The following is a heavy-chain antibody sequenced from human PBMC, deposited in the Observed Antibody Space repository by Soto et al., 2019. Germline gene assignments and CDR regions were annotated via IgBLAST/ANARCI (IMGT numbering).Heavy chain of an antibody. CDR1: GYTFTSYD. D-gene: IGHD6-13*01. J-gene: IGHJ5*02. CDR3: AGRIAAAGTGYNWFDP. CDR2: MNPNSGNT. V-gene: IGHV1-8*01. Sequence: ASVKVSCKASGYTFTSYDINWVRQATGQGLEWMGWMNPNSGNTGYAQKFQGRVTMTRNTSISTAYMELSSLRSEDTAVYYCAGRIAAAGTGYNWFDPWGQGTLVTVSS.